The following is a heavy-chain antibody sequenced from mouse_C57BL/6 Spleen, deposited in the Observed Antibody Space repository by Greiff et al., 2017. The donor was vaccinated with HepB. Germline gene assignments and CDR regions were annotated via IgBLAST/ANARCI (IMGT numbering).Heavy chain of an antibody. J-gene: IGHJ4*01. CDR3: ARHYYGSSFGAMDY. CDR2: IYPGDGDT. V-gene: IGHV1-80*01. Sequence: VKLMESGAELVKPGASVKISCKASGYAFSSYWMNWVKQRPGKGLEWIGQIYPGDGDTNYNGKFKGKATLTADKSSSTAYMQLSSLTSEDSAVYFCARHYYGSSFGAMDYWGQGTSVTVSS. D-gene: IGHD1-1*01. CDR1: GYAFSSYW.